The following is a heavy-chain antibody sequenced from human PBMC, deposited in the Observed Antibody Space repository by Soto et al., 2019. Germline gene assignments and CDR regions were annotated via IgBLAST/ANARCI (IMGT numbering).Heavy chain of an antibody. D-gene: IGHD3-22*01. CDR2: IKQDGSEK. CDR1: GFTFSSYW. CDR3: ASGGYYPGS. V-gene: IGHV3-7*01. J-gene: IGHJ5*02. Sequence: EVQLVESGGGLVQPEGSLRVSCAASGFTFSSYWMSWVRQAPGKGLEWVANIKQDGSEKNYVDSVKGRFTISRDNAKNSLYLQMNSLRAEDTAVYYCASGGYYPGSWGQGALVTVSS.